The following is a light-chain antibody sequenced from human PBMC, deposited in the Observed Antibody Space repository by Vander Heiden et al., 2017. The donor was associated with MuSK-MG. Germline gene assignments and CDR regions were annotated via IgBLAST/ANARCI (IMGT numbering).Light chain of an antibody. Sequence: SYELTQPPSVSVSPGQTASITCFGDKLGDKYVCWYQQKPGQSPVLVIYQDNKRPSGIPERFSGSNSGNTATLTISGTQTMDEADYYCQAWDRSTVVFGGGTKLTVI. CDR3: QAWDRSTVV. CDR1: KLGDKY. J-gene: IGLJ2*01. CDR2: QDN. V-gene: IGLV3-1*01.